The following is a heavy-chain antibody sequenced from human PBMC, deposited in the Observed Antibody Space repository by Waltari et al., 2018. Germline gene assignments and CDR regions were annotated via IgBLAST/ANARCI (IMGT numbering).Heavy chain of an antibody. CDR2: VNPEPGNT. CDR3: VRDRTNVAARPGDY. D-gene: IGHD6-6*01. Sequence: QVVLVQSGAEVKKPGASVQVSCKASGYIFINYYLHWVRQAPGQGPEWMGWVNPEPGNTNYAHKFRGPLTMTWDTSSNTAFMDLSDLKSDDTAVYYCVRDRTNVAARPGDYWGQGTLVTVSS. J-gene: IGHJ4*02. V-gene: IGHV1-2*07. CDR1: GYIFINYY.